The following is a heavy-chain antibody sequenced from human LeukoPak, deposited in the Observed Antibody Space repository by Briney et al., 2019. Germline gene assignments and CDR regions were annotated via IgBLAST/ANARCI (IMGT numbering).Heavy chain of an antibody. D-gene: IGHD6-19*01. V-gene: IGHV6-1*01. Sequence: SQTLSLTCAISGDSVSSKSAAWNSVRQSPSRGLEWLGSTYYRSKLYNDYATSVKSRITISLDTSKNQFSLQMNAVIPEDTAVYYCARGSRSVAVALLDFWGQGTLVTVSS. CDR3: ARGSRSVAVALLDF. CDR2: TYYRSKLYN. J-gene: IGHJ4*02. CDR1: GDSVSSKSAA.